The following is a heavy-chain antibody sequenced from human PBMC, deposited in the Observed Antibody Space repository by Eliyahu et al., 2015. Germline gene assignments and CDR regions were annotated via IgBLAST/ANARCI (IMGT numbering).Heavy chain of an antibody. Sequence: EVQLVESGGGLVKPGGSLRLSCAASGFTFRXXNFHXVPXPPGKGLEWVSAISSSSTYIYYADSVKGRFTISRDNAKYSLYLQMNSLRAEDTAVYYCATSQPGGAYYYDSSGYYHTDAFNIWGQGTMVTVSS. CDR1: GFTFRXXN. CDR2: ISSSSTYI. CDR3: ATSQPGGAYYYDSSGYYHTDAFNI. D-gene: IGHD3-22*01. V-gene: IGHV3-21*01. J-gene: IGHJ3*02.